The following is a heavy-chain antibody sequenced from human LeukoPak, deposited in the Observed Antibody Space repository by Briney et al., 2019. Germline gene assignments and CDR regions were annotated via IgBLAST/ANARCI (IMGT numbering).Heavy chain of an antibody. CDR2: IKQDGREK. CDR1: GFTVSRSY. Sequence: GGSLRLSCAGSGFTVSRSYLSWVRQAPGKGLEWVANIKQDGREKYYVDSVKGRFTISRDNAKNSLYLQVNSLRAEDTAVYHCARLKNYAFDIWGQGTMVTVSS. J-gene: IGHJ3*02. CDR3: ARLKNYAFDI. D-gene: IGHD5-24*01. V-gene: IGHV3-7*01.